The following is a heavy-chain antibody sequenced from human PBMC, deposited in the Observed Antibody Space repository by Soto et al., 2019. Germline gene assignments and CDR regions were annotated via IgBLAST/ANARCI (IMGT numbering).Heavy chain of an antibody. CDR3: VCGGNFFIY. J-gene: IGHJ4*02. CDR1: GFTFSTYW. Sequence: EVQLVESGGGLVQPGGSLRLSCAASGFTFSTYWMTWVRQPPGKGLEWVANMDQDGSETYYVDSVRGRFTVSRDNAMNSLYLQMNSLRVEDTAVYYCVCGGNFFIYGGQGTLVTVSP. CDR2: MDQDGSET. V-gene: IGHV3-7*01. D-gene: IGHD3-16*01.